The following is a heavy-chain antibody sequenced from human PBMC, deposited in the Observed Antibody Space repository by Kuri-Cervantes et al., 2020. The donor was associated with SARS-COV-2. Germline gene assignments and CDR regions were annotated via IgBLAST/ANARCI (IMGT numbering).Heavy chain of an antibody. CDR3: ARHVGCSSTSCDGYNWFDP. CDR1: GGSISSYY. CDR2: IYYSGST. J-gene: IGHJ5*02. D-gene: IGHD2-2*01. V-gene: IGHV4-39*01. Sequence: GSLRLSCTVSGGSISSYYWGWIRQPPGKGLEWIGSIYYSGSTYYNPSLKSRVTISVDTSKNQFSLKLSSVTAADTAVYYCARHVGCSSTSCDGYNWFDPWGQGTLVTVSS.